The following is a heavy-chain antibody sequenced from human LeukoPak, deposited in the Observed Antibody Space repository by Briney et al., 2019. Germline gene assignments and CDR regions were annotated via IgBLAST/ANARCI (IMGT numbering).Heavy chain of an antibody. D-gene: IGHD3-10*01. J-gene: IGHJ4*02. CDR3: AKFYDGSGSYFDH. Sequence: GGSLRLSCTASGFTFDNYAMSWVRQAPGKGLEWVSGISGSGGGTYYADSVKGRFTISRDNSKNTLYLQMNSLRAEDTAVYYCAKFYDGSGSYFDHWGQGTLVTVSS. CDR2: ISGSGGGT. V-gene: IGHV3-23*01. CDR1: GFTFDNYA.